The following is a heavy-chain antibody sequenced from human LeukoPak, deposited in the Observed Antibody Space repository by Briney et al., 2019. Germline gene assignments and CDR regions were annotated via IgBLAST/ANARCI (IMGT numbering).Heavy chain of an antibody. J-gene: IGHJ4*02. CDR2: INPSGGST. V-gene: IGHV1-46*01. Sequence: ASVKVSCKASGYTFTSYYMHWVRQAPGQGLEWMGIINPSGGSTSYAQKFQGRVTMTEDTSTDTAYMELSSLRSEDTAVYYCATAGSPKVKWLLLNYWGQGTLVTVSS. D-gene: IGHD3-22*01. CDR1: GYTFTSYY. CDR3: ATAGSPKVKWLLLNY.